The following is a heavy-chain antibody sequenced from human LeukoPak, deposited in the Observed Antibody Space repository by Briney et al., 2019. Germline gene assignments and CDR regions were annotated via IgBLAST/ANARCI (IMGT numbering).Heavy chain of an antibody. J-gene: IGHJ3*02. D-gene: IGHD5-18*01. Sequence: SETLSLTCAVYGGSFSGYYWSWIRQPPGKGLEWIGEINHSGSTNYNPSLKSRVTISVDTSKNQFSLKLNSVTAADTAVYYCAKGAPKEIQLWLRLRGVAFDIWGQGTMVTVSS. CDR1: GGSFSGYY. CDR3: AKGAPKEIQLWLRLRGVAFDI. V-gene: IGHV4-34*01. CDR2: INHSGST.